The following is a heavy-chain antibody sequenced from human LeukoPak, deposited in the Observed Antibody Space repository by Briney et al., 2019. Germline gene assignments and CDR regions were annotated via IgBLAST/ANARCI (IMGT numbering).Heavy chain of an antibody. Sequence: PGGSLRLSCAASEFSVSDSYMSWVREAPGKGLQWVSVIFSGGSTYYTDSVKGRFTLSRDNPKNTLYLEMNSLRAEDTAVYYCARSLGDSGILYYYMDIWGKGTTVTVSS. CDR3: ARSLGDSGILYYYMDI. CDR1: EFSVSDSY. CDR2: IFSGGST. J-gene: IGHJ6*03. V-gene: IGHV3-53*01. D-gene: IGHD3-10*01.